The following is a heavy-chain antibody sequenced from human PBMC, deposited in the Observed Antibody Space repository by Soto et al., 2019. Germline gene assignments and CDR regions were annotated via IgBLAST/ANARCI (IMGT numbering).Heavy chain of an antibody. J-gene: IGHJ6*02. CDR3: AILLPSSGTAAEGNYLGRHYYFPSMVV. CDR1: GYTFTRYY. Sequence: ASVKGSCKASGYTFTRYYMHWVRQAPGQGLEWMGIINPSGGSTSYAQKFQGRVTMTRDTSTSTVYMELSSLRSEDTAVYYCAILLPSSGTAAEGNYLGRHYYFPSMVVRG. D-gene: IGHD6-13*01. CDR2: INPSGGST. V-gene: IGHV1-46*01.